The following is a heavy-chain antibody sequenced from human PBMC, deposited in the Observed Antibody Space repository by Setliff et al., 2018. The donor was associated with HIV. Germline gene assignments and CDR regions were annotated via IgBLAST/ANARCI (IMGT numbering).Heavy chain of an antibody. Sequence: GGSLRLSCAASGFTFSSYSMNWVRQAPGKGLEWVSSISSTSSYIYYVDSVKGRFTISRDNAKNTLYLQMNSLRAEDTAVYYCARDRAFLEWLFGYFDYWGQGTLVTVSS. CDR2: ISSTSSYI. CDR3: ARDRAFLEWLFGYFDY. CDR1: GFTFSSYS. D-gene: IGHD3-3*01. V-gene: IGHV3-21*01. J-gene: IGHJ4*02.